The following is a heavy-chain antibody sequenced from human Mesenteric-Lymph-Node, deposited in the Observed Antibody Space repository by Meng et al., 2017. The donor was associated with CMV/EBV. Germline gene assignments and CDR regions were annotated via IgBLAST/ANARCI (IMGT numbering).Heavy chain of an antibody. CDR3: ARAYQLLSTTTLYWFDY. J-gene: IGHJ4*02. D-gene: IGHD2-2*01. CDR1: GGSVSSGSYY. V-gene: IGHV4-61*01. Sequence: LRLSCTVSGGSVSSGSYYWSWIRQPPGKGLEWIGYIYYSGSTNYNPSLKSRVTISVDTSKNQFSLKLSSVTAADTAVYYCARAYQLLSTTTLYWFDYWGQGTLVTVSS. CDR2: IYYSGST.